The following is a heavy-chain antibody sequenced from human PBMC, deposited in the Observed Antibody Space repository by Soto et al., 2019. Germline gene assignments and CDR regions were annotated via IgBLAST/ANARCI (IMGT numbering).Heavy chain of an antibody. V-gene: IGHV4-31*03. D-gene: IGHD3-10*01. CDR3: ARAMVRGVVDS. CDR2: IYYSGGT. J-gene: IGHJ5*01. CDR1: YVHGVHRDCC. Sequence: QIMSIRYTVSYVHGVHRDCCRTWIRKHPGKGLEWIGYIYYSGGTYYNPSLESRLSMSVDTSKNQFSLNLRSVTAADTAVYYCARAMVRGVVDSWGQATLVTVSS.